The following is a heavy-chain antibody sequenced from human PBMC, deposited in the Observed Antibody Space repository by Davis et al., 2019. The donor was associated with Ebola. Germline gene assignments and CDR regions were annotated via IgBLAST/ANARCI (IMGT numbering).Heavy chain of an antibody. D-gene: IGHD6-19*01. V-gene: IGHV4-59*12. CDR1: GGSISSYY. J-gene: IGHJ6*02. CDR2: IYYSGST. CDR3: ASRIAVAGQRTYYYYYGMDV. Sequence: MPSETLSLTCTVSGGSISSYYWSWIRQPPGKGLEWIGYIYYSGSTNYNPSLKSRVTISVDTSKNQFSLKLSSVTAADTAVYYCASRIAVAGQRTYYYYYGMDVWGQGTTVTVSS.